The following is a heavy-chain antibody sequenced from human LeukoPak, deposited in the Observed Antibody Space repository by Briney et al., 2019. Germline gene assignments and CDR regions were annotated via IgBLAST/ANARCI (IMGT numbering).Heavy chain of an antibody. D-gene: IGHD6-13*01. CDR2: ISSNVGST. Sequence: TGGSLRLSCAASGFTFSSYVMHWGRQAPGEGLEYVSAISSNVGSTYYANSVKGRFTISRDNSKNTLYLQMGSLRAEDMAVYYCARDPGSFPGYYFDYWGQGTLVTVSS. V-gene: IGHV3-64*01. CDR1: GFTFSSYV. CDR3: ARDPGSFPGYYFDY. J-gene: IGHJ4*02.